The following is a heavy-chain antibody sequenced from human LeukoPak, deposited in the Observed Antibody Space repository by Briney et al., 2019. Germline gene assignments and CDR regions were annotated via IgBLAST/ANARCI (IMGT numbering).Heavy chain of an antibody. V-gene: IGHV4-38-2*01. CDR2: IYHSGST. CDR3: ARRDSSGCNDY. J-gene: IGHJ4*02. CDR1: GYSISSGYY. Sequence: PSETLSLTCAVSGYSISSGYYWGWIRQPPGKGLEWIGSIYHSGSTYYNPSFKSRVTISVDTSKNQFSLKLSSVTAADTAVYYCARRDSSGCNDYWGQGTLVTVSS. D-gene: IGHD6-19*01.